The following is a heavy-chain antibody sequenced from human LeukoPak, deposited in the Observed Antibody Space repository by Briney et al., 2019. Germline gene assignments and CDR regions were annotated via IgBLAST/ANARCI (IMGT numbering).Heavy chain of an antibody. D-gene: IGHD3-3*01. J-gene: IGHJ4*02. CDR1: GFTVSSNY. Sequence: GGSLRLSCAASGFTVSSNYMTWVRQAPGKGLEWVSIIYGSGTTYYAASVEGRFTISTDNSKNMLHLQMNSLRDEDTAVYYCASGSGFYIFAFDYWGQGTLVTVSS. CDR2: IYGSGTT. V-gene: IGHV3-66*02. CDR3: ASGSGFYIFAFDY.